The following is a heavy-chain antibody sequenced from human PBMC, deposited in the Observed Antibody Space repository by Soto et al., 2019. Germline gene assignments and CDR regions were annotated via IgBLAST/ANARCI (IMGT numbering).Heavy chain of an antibody. CDR3: ARPVVPAIGVYHYYYYGMDV. V-gene: IGHV1-18*04. Sequence: ASVKVSCKASGYPFTSYGISWVRQAHGQGLEWMGWISAYNGNRNYAQKFQGRVIMTADTATSTAYMELRSLRSDDTAVYYCARPVVPAIGVYHYYYYGMDVCGQCTTVTDSS. CDR2: ISAYNGNR. D-gene: IGHD2-2*01. CDR1: GYPFTSYG. J-gene: IGHJ6*02.